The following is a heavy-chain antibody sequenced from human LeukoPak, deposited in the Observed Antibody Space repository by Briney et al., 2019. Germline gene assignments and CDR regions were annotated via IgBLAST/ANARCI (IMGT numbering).Heavy chain of an antibody. V-gene: IGHV3-7*01. J-gene: IGHJ4*02. Sequence: GGSLRLSWAASEFTLGNYWLSWVRQAPGKGLEWVANIKEDGSVKNYVASVKGRFTISRDNAKNSLYLQMNSLRAEDTAVYYCAREVPGGSSWFDYWGQGTLVTVSS. CDR2: IKEDGSVK. D-gene: IGHD6-13*01. CDR3: AREVPGGSSWFDY. CDR1: EFTLGNYW.